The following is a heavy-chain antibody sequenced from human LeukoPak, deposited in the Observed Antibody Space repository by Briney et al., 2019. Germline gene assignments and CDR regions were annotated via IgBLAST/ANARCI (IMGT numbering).Heavy chain of an antibody. CDR3: ARASHGNGYSSDTPEFDY. Sequence: SQTLSLTCTVSGGSISSGGYYWSWLRQHPGKGLEWIGYIYYSGSTYYNPSLKSRVTMSVDTSKNQFSLKLSSVTAADTAVYYCARASHGNGYSSDTPEFDYWGQGTLVTVSS. CDR2: IYYSGST. V-gene: IGHV4-31*03. CDR1: GGSISSGGYY. D-gene: IGHD6-19*01. J-gene: IGHJ4*02.